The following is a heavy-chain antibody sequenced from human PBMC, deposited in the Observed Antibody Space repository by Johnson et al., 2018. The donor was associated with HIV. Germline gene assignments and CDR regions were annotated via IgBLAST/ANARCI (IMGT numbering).Heavy chain of an antibody. CDR1: GFTFDDYA. CDR2: ISWNSGSI. V-gene: IGHV3-9*01. D-gene: IGHD3-3*02. CDR3: AKDTLLESGFDI. J-gene: IGHJ3*02. Sequence: VQLVESGGGLVQPGRSLRLSCAASGFTFDDYAMHWVRQAPGQGLEWVSGISWNSGSIGYADSVKGRFTISRDNAKNSLYLQMNSLRAEDTALYYCAKDTLLESGFDIWGQGTMVTVSS.